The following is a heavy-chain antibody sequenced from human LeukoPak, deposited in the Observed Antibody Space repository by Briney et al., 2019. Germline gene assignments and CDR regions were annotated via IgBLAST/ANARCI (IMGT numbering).Heavy chain of an antibody. Sequence: SETLSLTCTVSGGSISSYYWSWIRQPPGKGLEWIGYIYYSGSTNYNPSLKSRVTISVDTSKNQFSLKLSSVTAADTAVYYCARGYCSGGSCYSIAFDYWGQGTLVTVSP. CDR1: GGSISSYY. J-gene: IGHJ4*02. CDR2: IYYSGST. CDR3: ARGYCSGGSCYSIAFDY. D-gene: IGHD2-15*01. V-gene: IGHV4-59*08.